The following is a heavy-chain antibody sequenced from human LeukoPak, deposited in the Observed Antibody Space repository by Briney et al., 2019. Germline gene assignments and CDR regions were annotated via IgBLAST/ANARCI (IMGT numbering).Heavy chain of an antibody. Sequence: PSETLSLTCTVSGGSISSGGYYWSWIRQHPGKGLEWIGYIYYSGSTYYNPSLKSRVTISVDTSKNQFSLKLSSVTAADTAVYYCARGVFDSSGYYPFDYWGQGTLVTVSS. D-gene: IGHD3-22*01. CDR1: GGSISSGGYY. CDR3: ARGVFDSSGYYPFDY. V-gene: IGHV4-31*03. J-gene: IGHJ4*02. CDR2: IYYSGST.